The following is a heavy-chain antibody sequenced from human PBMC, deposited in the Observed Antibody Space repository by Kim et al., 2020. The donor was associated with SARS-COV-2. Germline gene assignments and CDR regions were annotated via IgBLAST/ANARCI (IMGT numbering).Heavy chain of an antibody. CDR2: IYPGDSDT. Sequence: GESLKISCKGSGYSFTSYWIGWVRQMPGKGLEWMGIIYPGDSDTRYSPSFQGQVTISADKSISTAYLQWSSLKASDTAMYYCARSDPRITIFGVVSRGWFDPWGQGTLVTVSS. J-gene: IGHJ5*02. CDR1: GYSFTSYW. V-gene: IGHV5-51*01. D-gene: IGHD3-3*01. CDR3: ARSDPRITIFGVVSRGWFDP.